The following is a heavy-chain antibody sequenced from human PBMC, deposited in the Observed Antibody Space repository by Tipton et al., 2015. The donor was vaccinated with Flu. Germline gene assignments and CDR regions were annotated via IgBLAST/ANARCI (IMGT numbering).Heavy chain of an antibody. CDR3: ARDSGYESSGYMPAY. J-gene: IGHJ4*02. CDR2: ISYDGKKK. V-gene: IGHV3-30*03. CDR1: GFTFRNYW. D-gene: IGHD3-22*01. Sequence: RSLRLSCVTSGFTFRNYWMNWVRQAPGKGLEWVAVISYDGKKKYKAESVKGRFTISRDDSKNTLYLQMNSLKPDDTAVYYCARDSGYESSGYMPAYWGQGTLVTVSP.